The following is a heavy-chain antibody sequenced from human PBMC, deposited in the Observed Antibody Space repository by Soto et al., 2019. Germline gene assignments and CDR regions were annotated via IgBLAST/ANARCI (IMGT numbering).Heavy chain of an antibody. CDR2: IYYSGST. J-gene: IGHJ4*02. Sequence: PSETLSLTCTVSGGSISSYYWSWIRQPPGKGLEWIGYIYYSGSTNYNPSPKSRVTISVDTSKNQFSLKLSSVTAADTAVYYCARRDSEGAYDYWGQGTLVTVSS. CDR1: GGSISSYY. CDR3: ARRDSEGAYDY. D-gene: IGHD1-26*01. V-gene: IGHV4-59*08.